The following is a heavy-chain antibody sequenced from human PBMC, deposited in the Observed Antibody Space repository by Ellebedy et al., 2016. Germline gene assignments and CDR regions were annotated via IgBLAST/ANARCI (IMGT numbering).Heavy chain of an antibody. CDR1: GFTFSSYA. Sequence: GESLKISXAASGFTFSSYAMSWVRQAPGKGLEWVSAISGSGGSTYYADSVKGRFTISRDNAKDTVYLQMNSLRVEDTAMYYCARVETYYDPFDYWGQGTLVTVSS. V-gene: IGHV3-23*01. D-gene: IGHD1-26*01. CDR2: ISGSGGST. J-gene: IGHJ4*02. CDR3: ARVETYYDPFDY.